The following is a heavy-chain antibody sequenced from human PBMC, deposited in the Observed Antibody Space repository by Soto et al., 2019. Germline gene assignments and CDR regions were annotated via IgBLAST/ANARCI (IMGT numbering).Heavy chain of an antibody. V-gene: IGHV3-48*02. CDR1: GFTFSSYS. Sequence: EVQLVESGGGLVQPGGSLRLSCAASGFTFSSYSMNWVRQAPGKGLEWASYISSSSSTIYYADSVKGRFTISRDNAKNPLYLQMNSLRDEDTAVYYCARALPDKLVQLERRVSGWFDPWGQGTLVTVSS. D-gene: IGHD1-1*01. J-gene: IGHJ5*02. CDR3: ARALPDKLVQLERRVSGWFDP. CDR2: ISSSSSTI.